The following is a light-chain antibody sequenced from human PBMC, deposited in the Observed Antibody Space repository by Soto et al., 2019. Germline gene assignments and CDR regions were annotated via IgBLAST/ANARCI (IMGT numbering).Light chain of an antibody. Sequence: DIQMTQSPSSLSASVGGRVTITCRASQSISSFLNWYQQKPGKAPKLLIYAASSLQSGVPSRFSGSGSGTDFTLTISSLQPEDFATYYCQRSYSPPYTFGQGTKLEIK. CDR2: AAS. J-gene: IGKJ2*01. V-gene: IGKV1-39*01. CDR1: QSISSF. CDR3: QRSYSPPYT.